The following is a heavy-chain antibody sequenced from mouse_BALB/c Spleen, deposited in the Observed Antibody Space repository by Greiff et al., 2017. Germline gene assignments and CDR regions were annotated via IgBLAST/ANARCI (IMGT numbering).Heavy chain of an antibody. CDR1: GFTFSSYA. CDR2: ISSGGSYT. Sequence: EVMLVESGGGLVKPGGSLKLSCAASGFTFSSYAMSWVRQSPEKRLEWVAEISSGGSYTYYPDTVTGRFTISRDNAKNTLYLEMSSLRSEDTAMYYCARLHYYGFFDYWGQGTTLTVSS. CDR3: ARLHYYGFFDY. D-gene: IGHD1-2*01. V-gene: IGHV5-9-4*01. J-gene: IGHJ2*01.